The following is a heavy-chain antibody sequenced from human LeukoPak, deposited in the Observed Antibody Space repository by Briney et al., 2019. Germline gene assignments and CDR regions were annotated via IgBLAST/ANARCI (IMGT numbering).Heavy chain of an antibody. J-gene: IGHJ4*02. CDR3: ARRSSDSSGLWAFDY. D-gene: IGHD3-22*01. CDR2: IYSSGSA. V-gene: IGHV4-4*09. Sequence: SDTLSLTCTVSGGSISSYYWSWIRQPAGKGLEWIGYIYSSGSANYNPSLESRVTISLDTSKNQFSLTLRSVTAADTAVYYCARRSSDSSGLWAFDYWGQGTLVTVSS. CDR1: GGSISSYY.